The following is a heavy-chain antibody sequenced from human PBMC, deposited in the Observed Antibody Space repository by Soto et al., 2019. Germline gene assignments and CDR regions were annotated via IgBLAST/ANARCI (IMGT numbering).Heavy chain of an antibody. CDR2: ISGSGGST. Sequence: LRLSCAASGFTFRSYAMSWVRQAPGQGLEWVSAISGSGGSTYYADSVKGRFTISRDNSKNTLYLQMNSLRAEDTAVYYCAKGGNELSVWDYHDRSGYYWAYWGQGTLVTVS. J-gene: IGHJ4*02. D-gene: IGHD3-22*01. CDR3: AKGGNELSVWDYHDRSGYYWAY. CDR1: GFTFRSYA. V-gene: IGHV3-23*01.